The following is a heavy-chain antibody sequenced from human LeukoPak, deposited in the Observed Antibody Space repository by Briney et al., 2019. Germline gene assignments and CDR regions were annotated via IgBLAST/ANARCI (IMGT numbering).Heavy chain of an antibody. J-gene: IGHJ4*02. Sequence: GGSLRLSCAASGFTFSSYSMHWVRQAPGKGLEWVALISYDGSIKSHADSVKGRFTISRDNSKNTMYLQMDSPRTEDTAVYYCARGQYSSRWNGFEYWGQGTLVTVSS. D-gene: IGHD6-13*01. CDR2: ISYDGSIK. V-gene: IGHV3-30*04. CDR3: ARGQYSSRWNGFEY. CDR1: GFTFSSYS.